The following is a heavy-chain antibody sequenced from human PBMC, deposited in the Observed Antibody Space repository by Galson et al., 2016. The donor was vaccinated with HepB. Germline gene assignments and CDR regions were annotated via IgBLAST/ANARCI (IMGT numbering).Heavy chain of an antibody. V-gene: IGHV3-30-3*01. Sequence: SLRLSCAASGFTFTNYALHWVRQAPGKGLEWVAVISYGGSNKNYADSVKGRFTISRDNAKNTLYLQMNSLGAEDTAVYYCVKDFGGPTDYWGQGILVTVSS. CDR3: VKDFGGPTDY. J-gene: IGHJ4*02. CDR1: GFTFTNYA. D-gene: IGHD3-10*01. CDR2: ISYGGSNK.